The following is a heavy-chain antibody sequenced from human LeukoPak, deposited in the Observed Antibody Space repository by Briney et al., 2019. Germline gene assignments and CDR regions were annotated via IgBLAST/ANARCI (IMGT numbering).Heavy chain of an antibody. D-gene: IGHD5-12*01. Sequence: ASVKVSCKASGYTFTSYGISWVRQAPGQGLEWMGWISAYNGNTNYAQKLQGRVTMTTDTSTSTAYMELRSLRSDDTAVYYCARDSIVATIPRPGDNWFDPWGQGTLVTVPS. CDR1: GYTFTSYG. CDR2: ISAYNGNT. J-gene: IGHJ5*02. V-gene: IGHV1-18*01. CDR3: ARDSIVATIPRPGDNWFDP.